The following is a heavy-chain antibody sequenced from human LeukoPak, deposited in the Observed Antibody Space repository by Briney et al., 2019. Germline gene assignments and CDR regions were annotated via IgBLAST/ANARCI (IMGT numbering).Heavy chain of an antibody. CDR1: GYTFTDYY. CDR2: VDPEDGET. D-gene: IGHD2-2*01. V-gene: IGHV1-69-2*01. Sequence: ASVKVSCKVSGYTFTDYYMHWVQQAPGKGLEWMGLVDPEDGETIYAEKFQGRVTITADTSTDTAYRELSSLRSEDTAVYYCATDRCSSTSCPENWFDPWGQGTLVTVSS. J-gene: IGHJ5*01. CDR3: ATDRCSSTSCPENWFDP.